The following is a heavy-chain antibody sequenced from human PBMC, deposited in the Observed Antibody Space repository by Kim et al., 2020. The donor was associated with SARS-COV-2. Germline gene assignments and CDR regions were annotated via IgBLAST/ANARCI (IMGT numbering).Heavy chain of an antibody. J-gene: IGHJ4*02. CDR2: ISAYNDNT. V-gene: IGHV1-18*01. D-gene: IGHD3-10*01. CDR3: ARSPVQGITTFDY. CDR1: GYTFTSYG. Sequence: ASVKVSCKASGYTFTSYGISWVRQAPGQGLEWMGWISAYNDNTNYAQKLQGRVTMTPDTPTSTAYMELRSLRSDDTAVYYCARSPVQGITTFDYWGQGTLVTVSS.